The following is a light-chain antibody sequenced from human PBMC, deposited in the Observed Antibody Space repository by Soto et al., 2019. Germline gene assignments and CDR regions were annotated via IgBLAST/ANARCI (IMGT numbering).Light chain of an antibody. CDR1: SGDVGAHDF. CDR2: DVN. Sequence: QSVLAQPASVSGSPGQSITISCTVTSGDVGAHDFVSWYQHHPGKAPRLVIYDVNRRPAGASNRFSGSKSGSTASLTISTLQAEDEADYYCSSFTNTYSYVFGTGTKVTVL. J-gene: IGLJ1*01. V-gene: IGLV2-14*01. CDR3: SSFTNTYSYV.